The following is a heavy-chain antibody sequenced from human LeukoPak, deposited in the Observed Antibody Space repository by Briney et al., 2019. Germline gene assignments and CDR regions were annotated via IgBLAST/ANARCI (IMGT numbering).Heavy chain of an antibody. V-gene: IGHV4-59*01. CDR3: VRDLRGGYFDP. D-gene: IGHD1-1*01. CDR2: MYYTGST. CDR1: GGAISDYY. J-gene: IGHJ5*02. Sequence: SETLSLTCTVSGGAISDYYWSWIRQPPGKGLEWFGYMYYTGSTNYNASLKSRVTISADTSKNQFSLILSSVTAADTPVYYRVRDLRGGYFDPWGQGTLVTVSS.